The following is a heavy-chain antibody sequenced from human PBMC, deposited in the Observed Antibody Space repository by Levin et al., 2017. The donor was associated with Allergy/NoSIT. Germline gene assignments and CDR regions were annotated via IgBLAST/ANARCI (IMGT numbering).Heavy chain of an antibody. Sequence: SQTLSLTCAISGDSVSSNSAIWNWIRQSPSRGLEWLGRTYYRSKWYTDYAISVKSRITISPDTSKNQLFLQLSSVTPEDTAVYYCVRDRGNSWFDPWGQGTLVTVSS. CDR1: GDSVSSNSAI. D-gene: IGHD4-23*01. J-gene: IGHJ5*02. CDR3: VRDRGNSWFDP. V-gene: IGHV6-1*01. CDR2: TYYRSKWYT.